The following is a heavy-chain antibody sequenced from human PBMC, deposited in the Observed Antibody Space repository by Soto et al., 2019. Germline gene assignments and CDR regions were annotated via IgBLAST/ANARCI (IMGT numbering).Heavy chain of an antibody. Sequence: PSETLSLTCTVSGGSISSYYWSWIRQPPGKGLEWIGNIYYSGSTNYNPSLKSRVTISVDTSKNHFSPKMTSVTTADTAVYYRSICPPPNDYDTSGHEYYFDYWGQGSLVTVSS. J-gene: IGHJ4*02. CDR2: IYYSGST. CDR1: GGSISSYY. D-gene: IGHD3-22*01. CDR3: SICPPPNDYDTSGHEYYFDY. V-gene: IGHV4-59*08.